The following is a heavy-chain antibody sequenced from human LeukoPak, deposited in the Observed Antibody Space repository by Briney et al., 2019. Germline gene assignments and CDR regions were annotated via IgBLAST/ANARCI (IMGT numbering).Heavy chain of an antibody. CDR3: ARDRGYYDSSGYKGDAFDI. J-gene: IGHJ3*02. CDR2: ISSSSSYI. CDR1: GFTFSSYS. D-gene: IGHD3-22*01. V-gene: IGHV3-21*01. Sequence: GGSLRLSCAASGFTFSSYSMNWVRQAPGKGLEWVSSISSSSSYIYYADSVKGRFTISRDNAKNSLYLQMNSLRAEETAVYYCARDRGYYDSSGYKGDAFDIWGQGTMVTVSS.